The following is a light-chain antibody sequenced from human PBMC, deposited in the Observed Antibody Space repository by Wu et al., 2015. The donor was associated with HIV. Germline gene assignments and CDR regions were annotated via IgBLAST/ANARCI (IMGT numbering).Light chain of an antibody. Sequence: EIVLTQSPGTLSLSPGEGATLSCRASQSVRSSHLAWYQQKPGQAPRLIIYAASTRATGIPDRFSGSGSGTDFTLTISSLEPEDFAVYYCQQHSGWPHAFGGGTKVEIK. V-gene: IGKV3D-20*02. CDR3: QQHSGWPHA. J-gene: IGKJ4*01. CDR2: AAS. CDR1: QSVRSSH.